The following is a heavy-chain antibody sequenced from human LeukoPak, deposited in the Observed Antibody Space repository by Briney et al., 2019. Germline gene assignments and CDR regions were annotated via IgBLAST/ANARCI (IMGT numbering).Heavy chain of an antibody. V-gene: IGHV3-23*01. Sequence: QTGGSLRLSCAASGFSFSSYAMSWVRQAPGKGLEWVSAISGSGSSTYYGDSVKGRFTISRDNAKNTVFLQMNSLRADDTAVYYCARSTNGALDIWGQGTLVTVSS. CDR1: GFSFSSYA. J-gene: IGHJ4*02. D-gene: IGHD2-8*01. CDR2: ISGSGSST. CDR3: ARSTNGALDI.